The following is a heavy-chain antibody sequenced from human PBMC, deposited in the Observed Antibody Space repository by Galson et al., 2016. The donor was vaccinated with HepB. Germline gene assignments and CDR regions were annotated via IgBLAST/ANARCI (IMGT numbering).Heavy chain of an antibody. CDR1: GDSVSSDSAA. CDR2: TYYRSKWYN. Sequence: CAISGDSVSSDSAAWNWIRQSPSRGLEWLGRTYYRSKWYNDYAVSVKSRITINPDTSKNQFSLQLNSVTPEDTAVYYCAREDYSSGWPLNCYFDLWGRGTLVGFSS. CDR3: AREDYSSGWPLNCYFDL. J-gene: IGHJ2*01. D-gene: IGHD6-19*01. V-gene: IGHV6-1*01.